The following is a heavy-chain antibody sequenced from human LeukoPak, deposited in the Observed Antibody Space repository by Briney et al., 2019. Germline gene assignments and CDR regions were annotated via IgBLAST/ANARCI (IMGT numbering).Heavy chain of an antibody. J-gene: IGHJ6*03. CDR3: ARLRDYDILTGYHAPYYYYMDV. V-gene: IGHV4-38-2*02. CDR1: GYSISSGYY. CDR2: IYHSGST. D-gene: IGHD3-9*01. Sequence: SETLSLTCTVSGYSISSGYYWGWFRQPPGKGLEWIGSIYHSGSTYYNPSLKSRVTISVDTSKNQFSLKLSSVTAADTAVYYCARLRDYDILTGYHAPYYYYMDVWGKGTTVTVSS.